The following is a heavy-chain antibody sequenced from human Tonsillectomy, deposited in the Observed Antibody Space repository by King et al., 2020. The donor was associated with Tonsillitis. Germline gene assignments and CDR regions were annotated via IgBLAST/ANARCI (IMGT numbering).Heavy chain of an antibody. CDR3: ARALAGTALGY. Sequence: QLVQSGAEVKKPGESLKISCKGSGYIFTNYWIAWVRQMPGKGLEWMGLIYPGDSDTRYSPSFQGQVTISADKSISTAYLHWNSLKASDTAMYYCARALAGTALGYWGLGTLVTVSS. V-gene: IGHV5-51*01. D-gene: IGHD6-19*01. CDR1: GYIFTNYW. CDR2: IYPGDSDT. J-gene: IGHJ4*02.